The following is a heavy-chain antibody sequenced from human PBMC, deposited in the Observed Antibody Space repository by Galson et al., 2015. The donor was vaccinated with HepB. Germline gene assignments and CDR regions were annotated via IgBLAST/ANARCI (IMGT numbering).Heavy chain of an antibody. CDR3: ARGEYQLLSSFSYYGMDV. CDR2: INPGGDRT. J-gene: IGHJ6*02. CDR1: GYTFTNYY. Sequence: SVKVSCKASGYTFTNYYMHWVRQAPGQGLEWMGIINPGGDRTNYAQKLQGRVSMTRDTSTSTVYMGLSSLRSEDTAVYYCARGEYQLLSSFSYYGMDVWGQGTTVTVSS. V-gene: IGHV1-46*04. D-gene: IGHD2-2*01.